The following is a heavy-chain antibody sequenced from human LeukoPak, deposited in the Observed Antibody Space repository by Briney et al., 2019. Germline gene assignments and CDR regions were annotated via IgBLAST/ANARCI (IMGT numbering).Heavy chain of an antibody. CDR2: MYYSGST. V-gene: IGHV4-59*02. Sequence: SETLSLTCTVSGDSVRSFHWSWIRQRPGKGLEWIGHMYYSGSTNDNPSLKSRVSLSVDSSKKQFSLRLSSVTAADTAVYYGGRRHGIVGLTYFKSYGMAVWGQGTTVTVS. J-gene: IGHJ6*02. CDR1: GDSVRSFH. CDR3: GRRHGIVGLTYFKSYGMAV. D-gene: IGHD3-22*01.